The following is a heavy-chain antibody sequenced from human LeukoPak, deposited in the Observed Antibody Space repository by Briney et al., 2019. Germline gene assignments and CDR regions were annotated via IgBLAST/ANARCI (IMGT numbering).Heavy chain of an antibody. CDR3: ARHHSGSYYYVWYFDL. V-gene: IGHV5-51*01. CDR2: IYPGDSDT. D-gene: IGHD1-26*01. CDR1: GYSFTSYW. J-gene: IGHJ2*01. Sequence: GESLKISCKGSGYSFTSYWIGWVRQMPGKGLEWMGIIYPGDSDTRYSPSFQGQVSISADKSISTAYLQWSSLKASDTAMYYCARHHSGSYYYVWYFDLWGRGTLVTVSS.